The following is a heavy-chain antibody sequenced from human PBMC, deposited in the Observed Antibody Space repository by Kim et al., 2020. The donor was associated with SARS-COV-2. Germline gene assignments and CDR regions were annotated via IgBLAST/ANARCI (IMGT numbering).Heavy chain of an antibody. CDR1: GGSISSGGYY. D-gene: IGHD5-12*01. Sequence: SETLSLTCTVSGGSISSGGYYWSWIRQHPGKGLEWIGYIYYSGSTYYNPFHKSRVTISVDTSKNQFSLKLSSVTAADTAVYYCARAGSGYDYDYDVDYWGQGTLVTVSS. J-gene: IGHJ4*02. V-gene: IGHV4-31*03. CDR2: IYYSGST. CDR3: ARAGSGYDYDYDVDY.